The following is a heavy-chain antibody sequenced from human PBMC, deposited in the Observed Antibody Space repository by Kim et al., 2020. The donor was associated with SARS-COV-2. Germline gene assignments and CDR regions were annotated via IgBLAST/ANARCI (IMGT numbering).Heavy chain of an antibody. Sequence: SVKVSCKASGGTFSSYAISWVRQAPGQGLEWMGGIIPIFGTANYAQKFQGRVTITADESTSTAYMELSSLRSEDTAVYYCARDLLPPTLSGQTKTYDSSGYYLDYWGQGTLVTVSS. CDR2: IIPIFGTA. V-gene: IGHV1-69*13. D-gene: IGHD3-22*01. CDR3: ARDLLPPTLSGQTKTYDSSGYYLDY. CDR1: GGTFSSYA. J-gene: IGHJ4*02.